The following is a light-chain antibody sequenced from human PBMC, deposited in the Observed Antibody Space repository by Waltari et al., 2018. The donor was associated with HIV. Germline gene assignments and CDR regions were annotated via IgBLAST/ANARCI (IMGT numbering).Light chain of an antibody. CDR1: SSDVGGYNS. V-gene: IGLV2-11*01. CDR2: DVS. CDR3: CSYGGTYNV. J-gene: IGLJ1*01. Sequence: QSALTQPRSVSGSPGQSVTISCTGTSSDVGGYNSVSWYQHTPGKAPKLLTYDVSRSPSVAPVLFSGSKSGNAASPTISGLRADDEADYYCCSYGGTYNVFGTGTKVTIL.